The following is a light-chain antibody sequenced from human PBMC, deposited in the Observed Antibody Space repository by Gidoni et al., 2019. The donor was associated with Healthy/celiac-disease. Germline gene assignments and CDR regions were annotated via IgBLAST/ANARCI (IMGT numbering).Light chain of an antibody. J-gene: IGKJ1*01. CDR1: QSITSW. Sequence: DIQMTQSPSTLSASVGDSVTITCRASQSITSWLAWYQQKPGKAPKLLIYKASSLESGVPSRFSGSGSGTEFTLNISSLQPDDFATYYCQQYNSYPWTFGQGTKVEIK. V-gene: IGKV1-5*03. CDR2: KAS. CDR3: QQYNSYPWT.